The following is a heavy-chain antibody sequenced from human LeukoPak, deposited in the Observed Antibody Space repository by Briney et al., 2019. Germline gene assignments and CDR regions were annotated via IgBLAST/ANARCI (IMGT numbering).Heavy chain of an antibody. V-gene: IGHV3-23*01. CDR3: TSLTTVTTDAI. D-gene: IGHD4-17*01. CDR2: ISGSGGST. J-gene: IGHJ3*02. CDR1: GFTFSSYG. Sequence: GGTLRLSCAASGFTFSSYGMSWVRQAPGKGLEWVSAISGSGGSTYYADSVKGRFTISRDNSKNTLYLQMNSLRAEDTAVYYCTSLTTVTTDAIWGQGTMVTVSS.